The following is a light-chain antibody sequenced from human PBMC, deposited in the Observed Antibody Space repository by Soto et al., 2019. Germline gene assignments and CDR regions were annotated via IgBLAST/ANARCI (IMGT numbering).Light chain of an antibody. Sequence: QSALTQPRSVSGSPGQSLTISCTGTSSDVGIYNYVSWYQQHPGKAPKLVIYDVTKRPSGVPDRFSGSKSGNTASLTISGLQAADEADYFCCSYAGNYILVFGGGTQLTVL. V-gene: IGLV2-11*01. CDR3: CSYAGNYILV. CDR2: DVT. CDR1: SSDVGIYNY. J-gene: IGLJ2*01.